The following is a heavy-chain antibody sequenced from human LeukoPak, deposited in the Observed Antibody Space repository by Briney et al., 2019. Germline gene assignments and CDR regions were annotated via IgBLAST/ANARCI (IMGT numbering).Heavy chain of an antibody. CDR1: GGSISSYY. CDR2: IYYSGST. D-gene: IGHD2-2*01. V-gene: IGHV4-59*01. CDR3: ARGYCSSTSCYHLDY. J-gene: IGHJ4*02. Sequence: SETLSLTCTVSGGSISSYYWSWIRQPPGKGLEWIGYIYYSGSTNYNPSLKSRVTISVDTSKNQFSLKLSSVTAADTAVYYCARGYCSSTSCYHLDYWGQGTLVTVPS.